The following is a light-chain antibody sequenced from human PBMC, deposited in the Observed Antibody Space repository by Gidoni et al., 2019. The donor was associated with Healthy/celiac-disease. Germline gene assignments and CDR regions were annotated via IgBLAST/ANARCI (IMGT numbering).Light chain of an antibody. V-gene: IGKV3-15*01. CDR3: QQYNNWPPWT. CDR1: QSVSSN. CDR2: GAS. J-gene: IGKJ1*01. Sequence: EIVMTQSPATLSVSPGERATLSCRASQSVSSNLAWYQQKPGQAPRLLIYGASPRATGIHPSFSGSGSGTEFTITISSLQSEDYAVYYCQQYNNWPPWTFGQGTKVEIK.